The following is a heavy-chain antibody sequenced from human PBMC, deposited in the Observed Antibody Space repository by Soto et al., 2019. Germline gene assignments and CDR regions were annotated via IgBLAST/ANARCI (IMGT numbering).Heavy chain of an antibody. J-gene: IGHJ5*02. CDR3: AREEESVGSPPSGFHP. V-gene: IGHV3-7*03. Sequence: EVQLVESGGGLVQPGGSLRLSCVGSGFTFGKYWMDWLRQTPGKGLEWVANIKQDGSEKFYVDSVRGRFTISRDNDKISVYLEMNRLRDEDTGVYYCAREEESVGSPPSGFHPWGQGVQVTVSS. CDR2: IKQDGSEK. D-gene: IGHD3-10*01. CDR1: GFTFGKYW.